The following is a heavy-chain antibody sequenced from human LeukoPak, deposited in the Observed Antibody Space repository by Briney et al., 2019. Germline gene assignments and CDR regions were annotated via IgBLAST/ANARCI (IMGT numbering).Heavy chain of an antibody. D-gene: IGHD1-26*01. CDR3: ARGSGSYYYYYYMDV. J-gene: IGHJ6*03. CDR1: GFTFSSYG. CDR2: IWYDGSNK. V-gene: IGHV3-33*01. Sequence: GGSLRLSCAASGFTFSSYGMRWVRQAPGKGLEWVAVIWYDGSNKYYADSVKGRFTISRDNSKNTLYLQMNSLRAEDTAVYYCARGSGSYYYYYYMDVWGKGTTVTVSS.